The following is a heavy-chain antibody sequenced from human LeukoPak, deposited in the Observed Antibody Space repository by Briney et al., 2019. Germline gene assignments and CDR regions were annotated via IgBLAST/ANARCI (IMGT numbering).Heavy chain of an antibody. Sequence: GESLKISCKGSGYKFTNYWIARVRQMPGQGLEWLGIIYPRDSDTRYSPSFQGQASISVDTSIDTAYLQWSSVKASDTAMYYCARLLAAPYYINFWGQGTLVTVSS. CDR2: IYPRDSDT. J-gene: IGHJ4*02. CDR3: ARLLAAPYYINF. CDR1: GYKFTNYW. V-gene: IGHV5-51*01. D-gene: IGHD6-25*01.